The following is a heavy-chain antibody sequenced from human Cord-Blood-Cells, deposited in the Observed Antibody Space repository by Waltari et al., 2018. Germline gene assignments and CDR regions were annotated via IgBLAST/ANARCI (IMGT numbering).Heavy chain of an antibody. CDR1: GYTFTGYY. Sequence: GQLVQSGAEVKKPGASVKVSCKASGYTFTGYYMHWVRQAPGQGLEWMGWINPKSGGTNYAQKFQGRVTMTRDTSISTAYMELSRLRSDDTAVYYCARLAAARRPFDIWGQGTMVTVSS. D-gene: IGHD6-6*01. CDR3: ARLAAARRPFDI. CDR2: INPKSGGT. V-gene: IGHV1-2*02. J-gene: IGHJ3*02.